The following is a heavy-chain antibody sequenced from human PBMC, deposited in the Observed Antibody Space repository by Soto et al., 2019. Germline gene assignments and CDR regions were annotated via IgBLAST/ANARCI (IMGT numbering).Heavy chain of an antibody. V-gene: IGHV3-23*01. J-gene: IGHJ3*02. CDR3: AKATATGGGAFDI. Sequence: GGSLRLSCAASGFICSSYDMSWVRQAPGKGLEWVSTILVDGRTFYVDSVKGRFTISRDSSQNTVYLQMNSLTAGATALYYCAKATATGGGAFDICGQGTLVTV. CDR1: GFICSSYD. CDR2: ILVDGRT. D-gene: IGHD2-8*02.